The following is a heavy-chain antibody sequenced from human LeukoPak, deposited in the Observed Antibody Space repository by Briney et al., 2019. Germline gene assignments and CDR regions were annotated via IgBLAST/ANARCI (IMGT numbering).Heavy chain of an antibody. CDR1: GFTFRSYG. CDR3: VRDFDTGEDAFDI. D-gene: IGHD5-18*01. Sequence: GGSLRLSCSASGFTFRSYGMHWVRQTPGKGLEHVSAITINGDSTYYGDSVKGRFTISRDNSKNTLFLQMSSLRAEDTAIYYCVRDFDTGEDAFDIWGQGTMVTVSS. J-gene: IGHJ3*02. V-gene: IGHV3-64D*09. CDR2: ITINGDST.